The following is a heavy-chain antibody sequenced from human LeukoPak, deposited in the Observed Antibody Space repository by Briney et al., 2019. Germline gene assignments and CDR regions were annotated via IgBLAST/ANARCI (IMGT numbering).Heavy chain of an antibody. CDR3: ARLGAYSGSGDY. V-gene: IGHV4-39*01. J-gene: IGHJ4*02. Sequence: TSVTLSLTCTVSGGSISGSSYYWGWIRQPPGKGLEWIGNIYYSGNTYYNPSLRSRVTISVDTSKNLFSLKLSSVTAADTAVYYCARLGAYSGSGDYWGQGTLVTVSS. CDR2: IYYSGNT. CDR1: GGSISGSSYY. D-gene: IGHD5-12*01.